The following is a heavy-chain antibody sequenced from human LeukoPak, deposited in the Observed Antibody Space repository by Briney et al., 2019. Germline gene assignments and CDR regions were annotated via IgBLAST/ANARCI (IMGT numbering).Heavy chain of an antibody. D-gene: IGHD2-2*01. CDR1: GFTFSSYA. Sequence: GGSLRLSCAASGFTFSSYAMSWVRQAPGKGLEWVSVISDSGGYTYYADSVKGRFTISRDNSKNTLYLQMNSLRAEGTAVYYCAKAYCSSNRCYFFGYWGQGTLVTVSS. J-gene: IGHJ4*02. CDR3: AKAYCSSNRCYFFGY. V-gene: IGHV3-23*01. CDR2: ISDSGGYT.